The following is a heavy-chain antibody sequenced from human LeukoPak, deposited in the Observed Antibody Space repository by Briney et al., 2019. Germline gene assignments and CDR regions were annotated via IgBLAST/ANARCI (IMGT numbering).Heavy chain of an antibody. Sequence: SQTLSLTCTVSGGSITSDAYYWSWIRQPAGKGLEWIGNVYHSGSTYYNPSLRSRVTISVDTSKNQFSLKLNSVTAADTAVYYCARHFSEYQLLRGGFFDYWGQGTLVTVSS. CDR1: GGSITSDAYY. J-gene: IGHJ4*02. CDR2: VYHSGST. D-gene: IGHD2-2*01. CDR3: ARHFSEYQLLRGGFFDY. V-gene: IGHV4-61*09.